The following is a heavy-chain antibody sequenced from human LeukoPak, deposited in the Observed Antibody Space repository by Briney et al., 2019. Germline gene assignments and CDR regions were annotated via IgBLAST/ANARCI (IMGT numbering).Heavy chain of an antibody. CDR2: TYSGGRT. Sequence: PGGSLRLSCAASGFTVSSNYMRWVRQAPGKGREWVLVTYSGGRTYYADSVKGGFTISREDSKNTLYRQMNSLRAEDAAVYYCAREGLEYYDFWSGSVYGMDVWGQGTTVTVSS. CDR1: GFTVSSNY. V-gene: IGHV3-53*01. D-gene: IGHD3-3*01. J-gene: IGHJ6*02. CDR3: AREGLEYYDFWSGSVYGMDV.